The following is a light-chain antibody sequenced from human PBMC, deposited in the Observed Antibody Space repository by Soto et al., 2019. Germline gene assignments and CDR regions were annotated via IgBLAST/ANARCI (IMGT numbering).Light chain of an antibody. V-gene: IGKV3-20*01. CDR1: QSVSNY. Sequence: EVVLTQSPATLSLSPGERATLSCRASQSVSNYLAWYQQKPGQAPRIIIFGASGRATGIPDRFSGSGSGTDFTLTISRLEPEDFAVYYCQQHETLITFGQGTLLEIK. CDR3: QQHETLIT. J-gene: IGKJ5*01. CDR2: GAS.